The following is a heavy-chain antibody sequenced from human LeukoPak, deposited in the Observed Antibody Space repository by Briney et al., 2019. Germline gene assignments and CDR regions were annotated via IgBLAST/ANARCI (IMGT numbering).Heavy chain of an antibody. CDR2: ISGSGGST. V-gene: IGHV3-23*01. CDR1: GFTFSSYA. J-gene: IGHJ4*02. D-gene: IGHD3-22*01. CDR3: AISPSGYPFDY. Sequence: GGSLRLSCAASGFTFSSYAMSWVRQAPGKGLEGVSAISGSGGSTYYADSVKGRFTISRDNSKNTLYLQMNSLRAEDTAVYYCAISPSGYPFDYWGQGTLVTVSS.